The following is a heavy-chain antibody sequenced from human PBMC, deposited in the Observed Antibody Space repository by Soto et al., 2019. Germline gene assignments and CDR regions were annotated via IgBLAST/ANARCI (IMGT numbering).Heavy chain of an antibody. J-gene: IGHJ6*02. CDR2: IKSRTDGGTT. CDR1: GFTFSKAW. CDR3: ARDGAGDYYGMDV. Sequence: GGSLRLSCAGSGFTFSKAWMNWVRQAPGKGLEWVGRIKSRTDGGTTDYAAPVKGRFTISRDDSKNTLYLQMNSLKTEDTAVYYCARDGAGDYYGMDVWGQGTTVTVSS. D-gene: IGHD7-27*01. V-gene: IGHV3-15*01.